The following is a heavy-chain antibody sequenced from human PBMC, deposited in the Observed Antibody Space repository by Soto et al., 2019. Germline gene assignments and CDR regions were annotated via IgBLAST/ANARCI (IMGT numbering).Heavy chain of an antibody. CDR1: GYTFTSYA. D-gene: IGHD3-22*01. J-gene: IGHJ5*02. CDR2: INAGNGNT. Sequence: GASVKVSCKASGYTFTSYAMHRVRQAPGQRLEWMGWINAGNGNTKYSQKFQGRVTITRDTSASTAYMELSSLRSEDTAVYYCARGDYYDSSGYLRSSWFDPWGQGTLVTVSS. CDR3: ARGDYYDSSGYLRSSWFDP. V-gene: IGHV1-3*01.